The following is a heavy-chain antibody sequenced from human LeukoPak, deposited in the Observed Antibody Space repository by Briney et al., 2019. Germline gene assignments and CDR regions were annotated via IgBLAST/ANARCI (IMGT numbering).Heavy chain of an antibody. V-gene: IGHV4-59*01. J-gene: IGHJ5*02. Sequence: SSETLSLTCTVSGGSISSYYWSWIRQPPGKGLEWIGYIYYSGSTNYNPSLKSRVTISVDTSKNLFSLKLSSVTAADTAVYYCARDLGFAAMVLGWFDPWGQGTLVTVSS. CDR3: ARDLGFAAMVLGWFDP. CDR2: IYYSGST. CDR1: GGSISSYY. D-gene: IGHD5-18*01.